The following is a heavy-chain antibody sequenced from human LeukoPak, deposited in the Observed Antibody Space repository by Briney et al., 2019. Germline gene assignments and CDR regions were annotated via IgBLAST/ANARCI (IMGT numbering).Heavy chain of an antibody. J-gene: IGHJ4*02. CDR2: IYHSGST. V-gene: IGHV4-38-2*02. CDR1: GYSISSGYY. CDR3: ARYCSSTSCYKGGFDY. Sequence: SETLSLTCTVSGYSISSGYYWGWIRQPPGKGLEWIGSIYHSGSTYYNPSLKSRVTISVETSKNQFSLKLSSVTAADTAVYYCARYCSSTSCYKGGFDYWGQGTLVTVSS. D-gene: IGHD2-2*02.